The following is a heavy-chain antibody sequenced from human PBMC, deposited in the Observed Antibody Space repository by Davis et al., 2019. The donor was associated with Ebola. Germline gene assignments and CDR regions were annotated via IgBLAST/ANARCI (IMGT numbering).Heavy chain of an antibody. D-gene: IGHD1-1*01. Sequence: GESLKISCAASGFPFRNYWMNRLRQVPGKGLGWVATIKQDGSEKYYVESVKGRFTVSRDNAKNSMSLQMNTLRAEDTAIYYCARGTSLPGTDYWGQGTQVTVSS. CDR1: GFPFRNYW. CDR2: IKQDGSEK. CDR3: ARGTSLPGTDY. V-gene: IGHV3-7*01. J-gene: IGHJ4*02.